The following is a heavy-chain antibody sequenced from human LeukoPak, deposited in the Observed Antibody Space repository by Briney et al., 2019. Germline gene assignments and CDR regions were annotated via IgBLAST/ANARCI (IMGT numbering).Heavy chain of an antibody. V-gene: IGHV1-46*01. J-gene: IGHJ4*02. CDR2: INPSGGDT. CDR3: AGEVMENPRFDY. CDR1: GYTFTSYY. Sequence: GASVKVSCKASGYTFTSYYMHWVRQAPGQGLEWMGIINPSGGDTSYAQKFQGRLTMTRDTSTNTVYMELTSLRSEDTAVYYCAGEVMENPRFDYWGQGTLVTVSS. D-gene: IGHD3-16*01.